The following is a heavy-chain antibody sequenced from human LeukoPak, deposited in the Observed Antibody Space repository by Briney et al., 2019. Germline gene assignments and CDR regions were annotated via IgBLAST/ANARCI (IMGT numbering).Heavy chain of an antibody. CDR2: INPNSGGT. J-gene: IGHJ4*02. CDR1: GYTFTGYY. CDR3: ARSDTAMADFDC. Sequence: ASVKVSCKASGYTFTGYYMHWVRQAPGQGLEWMGWINPNSGGTNYAQKFQGRVTMTRDTSISTAYMELSRLRSDDTAVYCCARSDTAMADFDCWGQGTLVTVSS. V-gene: IGHV1-2*02. D-gene: IGHD5-18*01.